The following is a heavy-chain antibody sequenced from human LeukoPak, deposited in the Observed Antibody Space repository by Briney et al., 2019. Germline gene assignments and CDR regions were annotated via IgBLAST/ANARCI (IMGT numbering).Heavy chain of an antibody. V-gene: IGHV1-69*01. J-gene: IGHJ6*02. CDR2: IIPIFGTA. CDR3: ARGTRWLQFFEHTTKDYYGMDV. Sequence: GSSVKVSCKASGGTFSSYAISWVRQAPGRGLEWMGGIIPIFGTANYAQKFQGRVTITADESTSTAYMELSSLRSEDTAVYYCARGTRWLQFFEHTTKDYYGMDVWGQGTTVTVSS. D-gene: IGHD5-24*01. CDR1: GGTFSSYA.